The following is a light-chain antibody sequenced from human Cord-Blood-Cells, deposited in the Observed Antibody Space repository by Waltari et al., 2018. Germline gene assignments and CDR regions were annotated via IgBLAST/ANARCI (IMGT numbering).Light chain of an antibody. V-gene: IGKV1-39*01. J-gene: IGKJ1*01. CDR2: AAS. CDR1: QSISSY. Sequence: DIQMTQSPSSLSASVADRLTITCRATQSISSYLIWYHQKPGKAPELLIYAASSLQSAVPSRFSGSGSGTDFTHTISSLQPEDFATYYCQQSYSTPRTFGQGTKVEIK. CDR3: QQSYSTPRT.